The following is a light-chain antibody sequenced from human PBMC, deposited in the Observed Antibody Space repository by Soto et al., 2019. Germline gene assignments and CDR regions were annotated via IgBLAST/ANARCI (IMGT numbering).Light chain of an antibody. CDR1: QSVSSSY. CDR2: GAS. CDR3: QQYGRSPFT. Sequence: EIVLPQSPGTLSLSPGERATLSCRASQSVSSSYLAWYQQKPGQAPRLLIYGASSRATGIPGRFSGSGPGTDFTLTISRLEPEDFAVYYCQQYGRSPFTFGPGTKVDIK. V-gene: IGKV3-20*01. J-gene: IGKJ3*01.